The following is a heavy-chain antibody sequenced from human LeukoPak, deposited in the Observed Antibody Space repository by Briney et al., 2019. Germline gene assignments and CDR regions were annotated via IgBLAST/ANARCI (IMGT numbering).Heavy chain of an antibody. CDR1: GGSISSSSYY. D-gene: IGHD3-22*01. CDR3: ARGASGSYYYDSSGYYGWFDP. Sequence: SETLSLTCTVSGGSISSSSYYWGWIRQPPGKGLEWIGSIYYSGSTYYNPSLKSRVTISVDTSKNQFSLKLSSVTAADTAVYYCARGASGSYYYDSSGYYGWFDPWGQGTLVTVSS. V-gene: IGHV4-39*07. J-gene: IGHJ5*02. CDR2: IYYSGST.